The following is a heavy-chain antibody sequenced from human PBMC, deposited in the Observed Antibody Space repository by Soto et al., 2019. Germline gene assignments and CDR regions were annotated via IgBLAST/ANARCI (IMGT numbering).Heavy chain of an antibody. V-gene: IGHV3-23*01. J-gene: IGHJ1*01. Sequence: GGYLRLSCAASEFTFSNYAMTWARQAPGKGLEWVSTLSATSGSTYYAASVKGRFTMSRDNSKTTLYLEMNSVRAEDMAVYYCVSEPHGALPDPFAFWAQGTIVVVSS. CDR1: EFTFSNYA. CDR3: VSEPHGALPDPFAF. D-gene: IGHD1-26*01. CDR2: LSATSGST.